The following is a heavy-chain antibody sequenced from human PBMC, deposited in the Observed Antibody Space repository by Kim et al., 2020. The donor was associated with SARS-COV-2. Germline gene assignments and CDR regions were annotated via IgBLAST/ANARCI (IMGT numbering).Heavy chain of an antibody. CDR1: KYTFNGYY. V-gene: IGHV1-2*02. J-gene: IGHJ4*02. D-gene: IGHD3-10*01. Sequence: ASVKVSCKASKYTFNGYYIHWVRQAPGQGLEWMGWINPTSGGTNYAQSFQGRVTMTRDTSISTTYMVLSRLRSDDTAIYYCARVYYYNSVPLFFDFWGQGALVTVSS. CDR2: INPTSGGT. CDR3: ARVYYYNSVPLFFDF.